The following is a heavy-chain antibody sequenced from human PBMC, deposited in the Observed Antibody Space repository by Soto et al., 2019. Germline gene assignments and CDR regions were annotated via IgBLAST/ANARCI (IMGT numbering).Heavy chain of an antibody. V-gene: IGHV1-46*01. CDR3: ARGGTIFGVVIEYYYYYGMDV. CDR1: GYTFTSYY. J-gene: IGHJ6*02. CDR2: INPSGGST. Sequence: ASVKVSCKASGYTFTSYYMHWVRQAPGQGLEWMGIINPSGGSTSYAQKFQGRVTMTRDTSTSTVYMELSSLRSEDTAVYYCARGGTIFGVVIEYYYYYGMDVWGQGTTVTGSS. D-gene: IGHD3-3*01.